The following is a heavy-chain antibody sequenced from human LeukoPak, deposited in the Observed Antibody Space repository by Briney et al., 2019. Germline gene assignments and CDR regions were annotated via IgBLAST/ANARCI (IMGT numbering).Heavy chain of an antibody. CDR2: ISWNSGSI. Sequence: GGPLRLSCAASGFTFDDYAMHWVRQAPGKGLEWVSGISWNSGSIGYADSVKGRFTISRDNAKNSLYLQMNSLRAEDTALYYCAKGGEYSLYYFDYWGQGTLVTVSS. CDR1: GFTFDDYA. D-gene: IGHD2-21*01. J-gene: IGHJ4*02. CDR3: AKGGEYSLYYFDY. V-gene: IGHV3-9*01.